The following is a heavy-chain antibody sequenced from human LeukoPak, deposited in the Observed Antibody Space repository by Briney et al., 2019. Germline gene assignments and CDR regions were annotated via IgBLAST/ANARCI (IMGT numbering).Heavy chain of an antibody. J-gene: IGHJ4*02. D-gene: IGHD3-3*01. Sequence: GGSLRLSCAASGFTFSSYSMNWVCQAPGKGLEWVSVIHGNGNTYYADSVKGRFTISRDNSKNTLYLQMNSLRAEDTAVYYCARVDGYDFFFDYWGQGTLVTVSS. CDR2: IHGNGNT. CDR3: ARVDGYDFFFDY. CDR1: GFTFSSYS. V-gene: IGHV3-66*01.